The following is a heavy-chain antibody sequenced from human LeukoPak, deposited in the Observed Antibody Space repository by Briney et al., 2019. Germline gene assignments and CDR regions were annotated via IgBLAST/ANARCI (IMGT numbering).Heavy chain of an antibody. J-gene: IGHJ4*02. V-gene: IGHV3-64*01. CDR2: ISSNGGST. Sequence: GGSLRLSCAASGFTFSSYAMHWVRQAPGKVLEYVSAISSNGGSTYYANSVKGRFTISRDNSKNTLYLQMNSLRAEDTAVYYCARGPSGYHDTGGQGTLVTVSS. CDR1: GFTFSSYA. CDR3: ARGPSGYHDT. D-gene: IGHD5-12*01.